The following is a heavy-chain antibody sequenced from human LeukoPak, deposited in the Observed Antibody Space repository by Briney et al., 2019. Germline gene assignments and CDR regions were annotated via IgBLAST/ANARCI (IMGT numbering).Heavy chain of an antibody. J-gene: IGHJ5*02. V-gene: IGHV3-21*01. CDR2: ISSSGTYV. CDR1: GFTFSSYS. Sequence: GGSLRLSCAASGFTFSSYSMNWVRQAPGKGLEWVSSISSSGTYVYYADSVKGRFTISRDNAKNSLSLQMNSLRADDAAVYYCARAGPPAFDPWGQGTLVTVSS. CDR3: ARAGPPAFDP.